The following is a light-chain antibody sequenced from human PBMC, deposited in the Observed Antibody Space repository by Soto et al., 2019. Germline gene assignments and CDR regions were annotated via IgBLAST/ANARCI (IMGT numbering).Light chain of an antibody. CDR1: QSVSSSC. Sequence: EIVLTQSPGTLSLSPGDRATLSCRASQSVSSSCLAWYQQTPGLAPRLLIFGASSRATGIPDRFSGSGSATDFTLTISRLEPEDFAVYYCQQYGSSPYTFGQGTKLEIK. CDR3: QQYGSSPYT. V-gene: IGKV3-20*01. CDR2: GAS. J-gene: IGKJ2*01.